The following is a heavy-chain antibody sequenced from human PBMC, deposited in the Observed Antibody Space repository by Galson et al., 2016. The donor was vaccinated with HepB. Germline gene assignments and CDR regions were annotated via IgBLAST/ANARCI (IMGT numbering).Heavy chain of an antibody. CDR1: GCTFSNYA. Sequence: SVKVSCKASGCTFSNYAISWVRQAPGQGLEWMGGIIPKFGTANYAQKFQGRVTITADESTSTAYMELSSLRSEDTAVYYCTRAFGGGYTYVYSFWGQGTLVTVSS. V-gene: IGHV1-69*13. CDR3: TRAFGGGYTYVYSF. CDR2: IIPKFGTA. D-gene: IGHD5-18*01. J-gene: IGHJ4*02.